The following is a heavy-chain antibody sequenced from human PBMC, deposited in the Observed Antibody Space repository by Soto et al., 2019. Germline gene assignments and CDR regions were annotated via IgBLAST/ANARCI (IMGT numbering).Heavy chain of an antibody. CDR2: ISDSGVT. CDR1: GDSIIRSF. Sequence: SETLSLTCSVSGDSIIRSFWGWIRQSPGKGLEYIGYISDSGVTDYDPSLKSRVTISVDTSKNQFSLKLSSVTAADTAVYYCARGEIKYYYDSRPDAFDIWGQGTMVTVSS. D-gene: IGHD3-22*01. J-gene: IGHJ3*02. CDR3: ARGEIKYYYDSRPDAFDI. V-gene: IGHV4-59*12.